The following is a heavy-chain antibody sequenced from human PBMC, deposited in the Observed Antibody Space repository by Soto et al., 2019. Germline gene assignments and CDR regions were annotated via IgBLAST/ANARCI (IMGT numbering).Heavy chain of an antibody. J-gene: IGHJ4*02. V-gene: IGHV1-46*01. CDR3: ARGSSSWYLAY. D-gene: IGHD6-13*01. Sequence: ASVKVSCKASGYTFTSYYMHWVRQAPGQWLEWMGIINPSGGSKSYEQKFQGRVTMTRDTSTSTVYMELSSLRSEDTAVYYCARGSSSWYLAYWGQGTMVTLSS. CDR2: INPSGGSK. CDR1: GYTFTSYY.